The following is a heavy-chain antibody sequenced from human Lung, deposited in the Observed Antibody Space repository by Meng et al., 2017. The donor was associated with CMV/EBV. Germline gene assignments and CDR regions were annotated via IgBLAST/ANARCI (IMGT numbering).Heavy chain of an antibody. CDR1: GGSISSYY. CDR3: ARFLGSSSWSFRLDS. V-gene: IGHV4-59*01. D-gene: IGHD6-13*01. Sequence: SETXSLTCTVSGGSISSYYWNWIRQPPGKGLEWIGYIYHSGSTNYNPSLKSRVPMSLDTSKNQFSLKVSSVTAADTAVYYCARFLGSSSWSFRLDSWGQGXLVTVSS. J-gene: IGHJ4*02. CDR2: IYHSGST.